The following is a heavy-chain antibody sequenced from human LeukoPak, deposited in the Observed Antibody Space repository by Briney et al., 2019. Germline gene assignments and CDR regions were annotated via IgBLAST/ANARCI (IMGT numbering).Heavy chain of an antibody. CDR3: ARGTTVTPFDY. CDR1: GYTLTELS. CDR2: ISAYNGNT. D-gene: IGHD4-11*01. Sequence: ASVKVSCKVSGYTLTELSMHWVRQAPGQGLEWMGWISAYNGNTNYAQKLQGRVTMTTDTSTSTAYMELRSLRSDDTAVYYCARGTTVTPFDYWGQGTLVTVSS. J-gene: IGHJ4*02. V-gene: IGHV1-18*01.